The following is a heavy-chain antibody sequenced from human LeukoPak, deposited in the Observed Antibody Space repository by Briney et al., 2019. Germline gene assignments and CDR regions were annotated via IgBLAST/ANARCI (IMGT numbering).Heavy chain of an antibody. D-gene: IGHD3-10*01. Sequence: SETLSLTCTVSGGSISGYLWSWIRQPAGKGLEWVGRTFDSGSTSYNPSLESRVTMSVDTPKNQFSLRLSSVTAADTAVYFCVREIPHYGIDYWGQGTLVAVSS. CDR2: TFDSGST. CDR3: VREIPHYGIDY. CDR1: GGSISGYL. V-gene: IGHV4-4*07. J-gene: IGHJ4*02.